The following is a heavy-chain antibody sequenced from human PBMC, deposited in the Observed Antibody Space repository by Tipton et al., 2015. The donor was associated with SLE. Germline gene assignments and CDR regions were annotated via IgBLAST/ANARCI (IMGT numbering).Heavy chain of an antibody. CDR1: GGSISSGGYY. J-gene: IGHJ4*02. D-gene: IGHD6-13*01. CDR3: ARDVAAEFDY. CDR2: INHSGST. Sequence: TLSLTCTVSGGSISSGGYYWSWIRQPPGKGLEWIGEINHSGSTNYNPFLKSRVTISIDTSKNQFSLKLSSVTAADTAVYYCARDVAAEFDYWGQGTLVTVSS. V-gene: IGHV4-61*08.